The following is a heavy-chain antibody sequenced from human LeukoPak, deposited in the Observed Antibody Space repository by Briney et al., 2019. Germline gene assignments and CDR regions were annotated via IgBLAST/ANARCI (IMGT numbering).Heavy chain of an antibody. D-gene: IGHD3-22*01. CDR3: AISSSITMILVVRRSYYFDY. J-gene: IGHJ4*02. V-gene: IGHV1-46*01. Sequence: GATVKVSCKASGGTFSSYAISWVRQAPGQGLEWMGIINPSDGGTSYTQKFQGRVTMTSDMSTSTVYMELSSLRSDDTAVYYCAISSSITMILVVRRSYYFDYWGQGTLVTVSS. CDR2: INPSDGGT. CDR1: GGTFSSYA.